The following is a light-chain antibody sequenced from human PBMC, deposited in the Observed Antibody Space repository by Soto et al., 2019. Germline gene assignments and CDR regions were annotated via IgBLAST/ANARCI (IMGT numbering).Light chain of an antibody. Sequence: QSVLTQPASVSGSPGQSITISCTGTSSDIGDYDYVSWYQQHPGKXPKLLISEVSNRPSGVSNRFSGSKSGNTASLTISGLQAEDEADYYCNSYASGNTRVFGTGTKVTVL. CDR1: SSDIGDYDY. J-gene: IGLJ1*01. V-gene: IGLV2-14*01. CDR3: NSYASGNTRV. CDR2: EVS.